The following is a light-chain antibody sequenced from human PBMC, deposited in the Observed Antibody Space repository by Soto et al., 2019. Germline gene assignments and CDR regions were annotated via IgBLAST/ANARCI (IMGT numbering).Light chain of an antibody. Sequence: EIVMTQSPATLSVSPGDRATLSCTASQSVNSDLAWYQQKPGQSPRLLIYGASTRATGIPARFSGRGSGTEFTLTISILQSEDFAIYYCQQYNNWPPYTFGQGTKLEIK. CDR1: QSVNSD. CDR2: GAS. J-gene: IGKJ2*01. CDR3: QQYNNWPPYT. V-gene: IGKV3-15*01.